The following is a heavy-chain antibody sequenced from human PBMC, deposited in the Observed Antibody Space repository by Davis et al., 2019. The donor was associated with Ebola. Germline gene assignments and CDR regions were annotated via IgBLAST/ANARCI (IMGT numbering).Heavy chain of an antibody. J-gene: IGHJ6*02. CDR1: GFTFSNAW. D-gene: IGHD3-10*01. Sequence: GESLKISCVATGFTFSNAWMSWVRQAPGKGLEWVGRIKRKTDGGTTDSAAPVKGRFTISRDDSKNTLYLQMNSLRAEDTAVYYCARGGYDGSGLLDYYYGMDVWGQGTTVTVSS. CDR2: IKRKTDGGTT. CDR3: ARGGYDGSGLLDYYYGMDV. V-gene: IGHV3-15*07.